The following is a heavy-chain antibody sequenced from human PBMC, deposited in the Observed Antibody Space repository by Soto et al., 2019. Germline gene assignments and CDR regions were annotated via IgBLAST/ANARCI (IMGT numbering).Heavy chain of an antibody. V-gene: IGHV3-23*01. CDR1: GFTFINYA. CDR3: AKAPLRPYSFDY. J-gene: IGHJ4*02. Sequence: EVQLLDSGGGLVQPGGSLRLSCAASGFTFINYAMNWVRQAPGKGLEWVSTISGSGDYTSYADSVKGRFIISRDNSKNPLFLQMNSLRAGDPAVYYCAKAPLRPYSFDYGGQGTRFPVSS. CDR2: ISGSGDYT.